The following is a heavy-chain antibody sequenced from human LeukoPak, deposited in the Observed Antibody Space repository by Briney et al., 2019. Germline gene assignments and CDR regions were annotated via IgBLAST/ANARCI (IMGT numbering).Heavy chain of an antibody. CDR2: IIPIFGTA. CDR1: GGTFSSYA. D-gene: IGHD6-13*01. V-gene: IGHV1-69*05. J-gene: IGHJ4*02. CDR3: ARVRWEKAAAGPYFDY. Sequence: SVKVSCKASGGTFSSYAISWVRQAPGQGLEWMGGIIPIFGTANYAQKFQGRVTITTDESTSTAYMELSSLRSEDTAVYYCARVRWEKAAAGPYFDYWGQGALVTVSS.